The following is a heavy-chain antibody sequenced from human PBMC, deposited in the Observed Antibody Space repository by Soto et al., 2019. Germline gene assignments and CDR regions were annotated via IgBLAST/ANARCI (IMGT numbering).Heavy chain of an antibody. D-gene: IGHD6-6*01. CDR3: ALVRADSSQPHYYSGMDV. CDR2: INNSSSSI. V-gene: IGHV3-21*04. CDR1: GFTFSSYS. J-gene: IGHJ6*02. Sequence: GSLRLSCAASGFTFSSYSMDWVRQAPGKGLEWVSSINNSSSSIYYADSVKARFTISRDNSKNTVSLQMNNLRAEDTAVYYCALVRADSSQPHYYSGMDVWGQGTTVTVSS.